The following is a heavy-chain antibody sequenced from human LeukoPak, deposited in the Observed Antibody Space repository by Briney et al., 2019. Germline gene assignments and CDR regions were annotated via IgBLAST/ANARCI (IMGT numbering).Heavy chain of an antibody. CDR1: GYTFTSYD. CDR2: MNPNSGNT. CDR3: AREGSAVAGIGFDY. Sequence: GASVKASCKASGYTFTSYDINWVRQATGQGLEWMGWMNPNSGNTGYAQKFQGRVTITRNTSISTAYMELSSLRSEDTAVYYCAREGSAVAGIGFDYWGQGTLVTVSS. V-gene: IGHV1-8*03. J-gene: IGHJ4*02. D-gene: IGHD6-19*01.